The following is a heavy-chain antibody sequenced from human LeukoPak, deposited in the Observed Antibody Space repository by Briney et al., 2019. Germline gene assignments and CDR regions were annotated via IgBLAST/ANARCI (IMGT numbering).Heavy chain of an antibody. Sequence: ASVKVSCKASGYTFTSYGISWVRQAPGQGLEWMGWISAYNGNTNYAQKFQGRVTMTRDTSISTAYMELSRLRSDDTAVYYCARNPDYDILTGYYRPEYYFDYWGQGTLVTVSS. CDR1: GYTFTSYG. CDR3: ARNPDYDILTGYYRPEYYFDY. CDR2: ISAYNGNT. V-gene: IGHV1-18*01. D-gene: IGHD3-9*01. J-gene: IGHJ4*02.